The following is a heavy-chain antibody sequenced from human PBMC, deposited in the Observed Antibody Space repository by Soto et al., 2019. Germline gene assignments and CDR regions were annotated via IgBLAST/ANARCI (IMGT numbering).Heavy chain of an antibody. Sequence: QVQLQESGPGLVKPSETLSLTCTVSGGSISSYYWSWIRQPPGKGLEWIGYIYYSGSTNYNPSLKSRVTISVYTSKNQFSLKLNSMTAADTAVYYCSRHNYGSGSTYFDYWYQGTLVTVSS. D-gene: IGHD3-10*01. CDR1: GGSISSYY. V-gene: IGHV4-59*08. CDR3: SRHNYGSGSTYFDY. CDR2: IYYSGST. J-gene: IGHJ4*02.